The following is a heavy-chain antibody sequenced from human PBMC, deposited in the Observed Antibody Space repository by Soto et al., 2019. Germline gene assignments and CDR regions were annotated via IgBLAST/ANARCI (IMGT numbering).Heavy chain of an antibody. V-gene: IGHV1-18*04. Sequence: ASVRVSCKASGYTFTSYVISWVRRAPGQGLEWMGWISAYNGNTNYAQKLQGRVTMTTDTSTSTAYMELRSLRSDDTAVYYCARDRNVLMVYAIGGWFDPWGQGTLVTVSS. D-gene: IGHD2-8*01. CDR2: ISAYNGNT. J-gene: IGHJ5*02. CDR1: GYTFTSYV. CDR3: ARDRNVLMVYAIGGWFDP.